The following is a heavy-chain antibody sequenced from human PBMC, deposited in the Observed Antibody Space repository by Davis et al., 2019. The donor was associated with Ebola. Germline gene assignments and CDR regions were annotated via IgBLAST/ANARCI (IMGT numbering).Heavy chain of an antibody. D-gene: IGHD3-10*01. V-gene: IGHV4-59*08. CDR2: IHSSGNT. CDR3: ARRRWFGESWWFDP. Sequence: SETLSLTCTVSGGSISSHYWTWIRQPPGKGLEWIGHIHSSGNTNYNPSLKSRVTISLDTSKNQFSLKLSSVTAADTAVYYCARRRWFGESWWFDPWGQGTLVTVSS. CDR1: GGSISSHY. J-gene: IGHJ5*02.